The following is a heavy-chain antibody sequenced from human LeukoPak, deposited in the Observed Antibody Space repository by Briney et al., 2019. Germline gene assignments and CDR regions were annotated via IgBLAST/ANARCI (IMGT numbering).Heavy chain of an antibody. V-gene: IGHV4-4*02. J-gene: IGHJ6*02. Sequence: SETLSLTCAVSGDSISSNNWWRWVRQPPGQGLEWIGEIYHSGSTNYNPSLKSRVTISVDKSKNQFSLKLSSVTAADTAVYYCARVMGNYYGSGSDVWGQGTTVTVSS. CDR2: IYHSGST. D-gene: IGHD3-10*01. CDR1: GDSISSNNW. CDR3: ARVMGNYYGSGSDV.